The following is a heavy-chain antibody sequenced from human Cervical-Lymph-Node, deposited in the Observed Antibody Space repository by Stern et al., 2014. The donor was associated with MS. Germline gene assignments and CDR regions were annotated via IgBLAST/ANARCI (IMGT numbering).Heavy chain of an antibody. CDR1: GDSISTRSDY. V-gene: IGHV4-39*01. CDR2: IHDTGTT. J-gene: IGHJ4*02. Sequence: QVQLQESGPGLVKPSETLSLTCTVSGDSISTRSDYWGWIRQAPGEGLEWIGTIHDTGTTYYNSSLQSRVSISEATSKSQSSWRLSSVTAADTALYYCARQHSSGWYDYWGQGTLVTVSS. D-gene: IGHD6-19*01. CDR3: ARQHSSGWYDY.